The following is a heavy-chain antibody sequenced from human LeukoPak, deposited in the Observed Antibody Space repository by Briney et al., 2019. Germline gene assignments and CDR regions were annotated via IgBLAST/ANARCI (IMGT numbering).Heavy chain of an antibody. CDR2: INPNSGGT. J-gene: IGHJ4*02. D-gene: IGHD5-12*01. Sequence: GASVTVSCKASGYTFTGYYMHWVRQAPGQGLEWMGWINPNSGGTNYAQKFQGRVTMTRDTSISTAYMELSRLRSDDTAVYYCARDADGYSGYDPDYWGQGTLVTVSS. V-gene: IGHV1-2*02. CDR3: ARDADGYSGYDPDY. CDR1: GYTFTGYY.